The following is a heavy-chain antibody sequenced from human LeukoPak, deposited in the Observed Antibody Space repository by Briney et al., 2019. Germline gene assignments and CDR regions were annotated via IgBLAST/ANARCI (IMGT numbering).Heavy chain of an antibody. V-gene: IGHV4-4*07. CDR2: IYSSGNT. CDR1: GGSISDFY. CDR3: ARNSGDI. J-gene: IGHJ4*02. D-gene: IGHD7-27*01. Sequence: SETLSLTCSVSGGSISDFYWSWIRQPAGKGLEWIGRIYSSGNTNYNPSLKSRGTMSLDASKNQFSLKLSSVTAADTAVYYCARNSGDIWGQGTLVTVSS.